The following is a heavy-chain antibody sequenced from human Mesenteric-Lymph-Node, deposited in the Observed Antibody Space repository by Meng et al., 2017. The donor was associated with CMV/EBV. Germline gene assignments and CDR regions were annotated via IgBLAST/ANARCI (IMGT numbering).Heavy chain of an antibody. Sequence: CTVAGAPVSSGRDYGGWMRHHPGKGLQWIGYIHHSGAAYYHPALKTRLSISIDTSRNQFSLQLTSVTAADTAVYYCARVPDSDYFDSWGQGILVTVSS. CDR3: ARVPDSDYFDS. J-gene: IGHJ4*02. D-gene: IGHD1-14*01. V-gene: IGHV4-31*03. CDR2: IHHSGAA. CDR1: GAPVSSGRDY.